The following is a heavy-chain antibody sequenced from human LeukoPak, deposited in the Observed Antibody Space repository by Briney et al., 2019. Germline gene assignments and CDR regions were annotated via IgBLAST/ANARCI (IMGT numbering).Heavy chain of an antibody. J-gene: IGHJ6*02. V-gene: IGHV4-30-2*02. CDR1: GGSISSGGYY. D-gene: IGHD4-23*01. CDR3: ARFRSESRDYGRNSYYGMDV. CDR2: IYYSGST. Sequence: SETLSLTCTVSGGSISSGGYYWSWIRQPPGKGLEWIGYIYYSGSTYYNPSLKSRVTISVDRSKNQFSLKLSSVTAADTAVYYCARFRSESRDYGRNSYYGMDVWGQGTTVTVSS.